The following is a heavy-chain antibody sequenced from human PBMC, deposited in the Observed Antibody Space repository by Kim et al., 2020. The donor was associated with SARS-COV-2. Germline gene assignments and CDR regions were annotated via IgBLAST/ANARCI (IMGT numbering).Heavy chain of an antibody. Sequence: GESLKISCKGSGYSFTSYSIGWVRQMPGKGLEWMGIIYPGDSDTRYSPSFQGQVTISADKSISTAYLQRSSLKASDTAMYYCARLNCSGGSCYSYYYYGMDVWGQGTTVTVSS. CDR1: GYSFTSYS. J-gene: IGHJ6*02. CDR2: IYPGDSDT. CDR3: ARLNCSGGSCYSYYYYGMDV. V-gene: IGHV5-51*01. D-gene: IGHD2-15*01.